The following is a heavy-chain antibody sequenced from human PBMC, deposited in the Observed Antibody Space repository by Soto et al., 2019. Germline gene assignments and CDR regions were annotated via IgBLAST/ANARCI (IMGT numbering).Heavy chain of an antibody. J-gene: IGHJ5*02. CDR3: ARERSAAGTGWFDP. CDR2: MNPNSGNT. V-gene: IGHV1-8*01. Sequence: QVQLVQSGAEVKKPGASVKVSCKASGYTFTSYDINWVRQATGQGLEWMGWMNPNSGNTGYAQKFQGRVTMTRNTSISTAYMDLSSLRSEDTAVDYCARERSAAGTGWFDPWGQGTLVTVSS. D-gene: IGHD6-13*01. CDR1: GYTFTSYD.